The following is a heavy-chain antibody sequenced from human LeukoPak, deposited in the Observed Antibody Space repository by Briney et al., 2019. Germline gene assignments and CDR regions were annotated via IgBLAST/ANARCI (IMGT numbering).Heavy chain of an antibody. CDR1: GFPFSNYA. CDR3: AKASDYYGSGSYFDY. D-gene: IGHD3-10*01. Sequence: PGGSLRLSCAASGFPFSNYAMSWVRQAPGKGLDWVSALSGSGGNTYYADSVKGRFTISRDNSKNTLYLQMNSLRAEDTAVYYCAKASDYYGSGSYFDYWGQGTLVTVSS. V-gene: IGHV3-23*01. J-gene: IGHJ4*02. CDR2: LSGSGGNT.